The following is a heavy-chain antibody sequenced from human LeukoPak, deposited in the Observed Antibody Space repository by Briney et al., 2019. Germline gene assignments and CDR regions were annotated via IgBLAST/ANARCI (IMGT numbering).Heavy chain of an antibody. V-gene: IGHV4-4*08. D-gene: IGHD6-13*01. Sequence: PSETLSLTCTVSDDSIKNYFWTWIRQSPGKGLEWIGRGHTSGSTNYNPSLKSRVTISVDTSKIRFSLKLSSVTAADTAVYYCAREPYSSNWSYFDYWGQGTLVTVSS. CDR3: AREPYSSNWSYFDY. CDR1: DDSIKNYF. CDR2: GHTSGST. J-gene: IGHJ4*02.